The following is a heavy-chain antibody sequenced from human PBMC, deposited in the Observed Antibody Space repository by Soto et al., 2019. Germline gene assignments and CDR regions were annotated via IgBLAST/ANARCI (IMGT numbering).Heavy chain of an antibody. J-gene: IGHJ6*02. D-gene: IGHD2-15*01. CDR3: AIQRWDVFADNGTRYSHYGMDV. Sequence: GGSLRLSWAASGFTFSSYAISWVRQAPGKGLEWVAAIIGGGGKTYYVESVKGRFTISRDNAKNMLYLQMQSLRDEDTATYFCAIQRWDVFADNGTRYSHYGMDVWGQGTTVTVSS. CDR1: GFTFSSYA. V-gene: IGHV3-23*01. CDR2: IIGGGGKT.